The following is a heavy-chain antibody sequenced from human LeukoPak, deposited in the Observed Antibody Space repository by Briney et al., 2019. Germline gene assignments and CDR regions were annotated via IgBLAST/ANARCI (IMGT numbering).Heavy chain of an antibody. V-gene: IGHV1-18*01. CDR1: GYTFTSYG. Sequence: GASVKVSCKASGYTFTSYGISWVRQAPGQGLEWMGWISAYNGNANYAQKLQGRVTMTTDTSTSTAYMELRSLRSDDTAVYYCARDYDFWSGYLGGYWGQGTLVTVSS. CDR2: ISAYNGNA. CDR3: ARDYDFWSGYLGGY. D-gene: IGHD3-3*01. J-gene: IGHJ4*02.